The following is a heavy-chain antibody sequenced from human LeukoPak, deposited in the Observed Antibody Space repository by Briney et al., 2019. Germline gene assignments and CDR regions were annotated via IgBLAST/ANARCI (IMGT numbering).Heavy chain of an antibody. J-gene: IGHJ6*02. CDR1: GGSISSGGYS. V-gene: IGHV4-30-2*01. CDR2: IYHSGST. CDR3: ARDYEFYGMDV. D-gene: IGHD3-16*01. Sequence: SETLSPTCAVSGGSISSGGYSWSWIRQPPGKGLEWIGYIYHSGSTYYNPSLKSRVTISVDRSKNQFSLKLSSVTAADTAVYYCARDYEFYGMDVWGQGTTVTVSS.